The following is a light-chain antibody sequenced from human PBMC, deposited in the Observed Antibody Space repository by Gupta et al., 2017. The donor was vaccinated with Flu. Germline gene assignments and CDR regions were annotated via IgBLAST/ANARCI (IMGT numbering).Light chain of an antibody. CDR1: QSISRY. V-gene: IGKV3-11*01. CDR2: DAS. J-gene: IGKJ1*01. Sequence: EVVLTQSPDTLSLSPGERATLSCRASQSISRYLAWYQQRPGQAPRLLIYDASNRATDTPARFSGSGSGTDFTLTISSLEPEDFAVYYCQQRSSWPPTFGQGTKVEIK. CDR3: QQRSSWPPT.